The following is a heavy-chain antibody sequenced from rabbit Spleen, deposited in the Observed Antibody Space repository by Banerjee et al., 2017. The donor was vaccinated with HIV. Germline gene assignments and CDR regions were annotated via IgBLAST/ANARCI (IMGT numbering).Heavy chain of an antibody. CDR1: GFTLSSYW. D-gene: IGHD4-2*01. CDR2: IATDSNTNT. J-gene: IGHJ3*01. Sequence: QEQLVESGGGLVQPGASLTLSCKASGFTLSSYWMCWVRQAPGKGLDWIGCIATDSNTNTYYASWAKGRFTISKTSTTVTLQVTSLTAADTATYFCARSLHWDGVWGQGTLVTVS. CDR3: ARSLHWDGV. V-gene: IGHV1S45*01.